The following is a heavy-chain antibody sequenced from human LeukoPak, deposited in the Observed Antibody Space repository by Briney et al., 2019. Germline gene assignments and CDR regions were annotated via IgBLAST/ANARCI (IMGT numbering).Heavy chain of an antibody. D-gene: IGHD3-10*01. V-gene: IGHV7-4-1*02. CDR3: ARLGVPYYYYYMDV. CDR2: INTNTGNP. CDR1: GYTFTNYF. Sequence: ASVKVSCKASGYTFTNYFMNWVRQAPGQGLEWMGWINTNTGNPTYAQGFTGRFVFSLDTSVSTAYLQINSLKAEDTAVYYCARLGVPYYYYYMDVWGKGTTVTVSS. J-gene: IGHJ6*03.